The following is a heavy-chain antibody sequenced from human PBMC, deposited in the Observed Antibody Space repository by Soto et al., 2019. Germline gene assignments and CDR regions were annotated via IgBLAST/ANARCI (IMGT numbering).Heavy chain of an antibody. Sequence: GGSLILSCAASGFTFGSYGMHWVRQAPGKGLEWVAVIWYDGSNKYYADSVKGRFTISRDNSKNTLYLQMNSLRAEDTAVYYCARDEEWKQQLTYYYYGMDVWGQGTTVTVSS. CDR1: GFTFGSYG. V-gene: IGHV3-33*01. CDR3: ARDEEWKQQLTYYYYGMDV. J-gene: IGHJ6*02. CDR2: IWYDGSNK. D-gene: IGHD6-13*01.